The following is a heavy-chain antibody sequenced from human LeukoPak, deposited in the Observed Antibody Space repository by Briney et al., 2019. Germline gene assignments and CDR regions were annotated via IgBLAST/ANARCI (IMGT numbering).Heavy chain of an antibody. Sequence: GGSLRLSCAASGFTFSSYAMHWVRQAPGKGLEWVAVISYDGSNKYYADSVKGRFTISRDNSKNTLYLQMNSLRAEDTAVYYCARDPRYCSSTSCLFGTNNWFDPWGQGTLVTVSS. CDR2: ISYDGSNK. J-gene: IGHJ5*02. CDR3: ARDPRYCSSTSCLFGTNNWFDP. CDR1: GFTFSSYA. V-gene: IGHV3-30-3*01. D-gene: IGHD2-2*01.